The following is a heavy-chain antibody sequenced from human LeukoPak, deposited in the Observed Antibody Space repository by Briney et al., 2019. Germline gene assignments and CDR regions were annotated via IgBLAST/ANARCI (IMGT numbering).Heavy chain of an antibody. CDR2: IYYTGST. D-gene: IGHD1-7*01. Sequence: SETLSLTCTVSGGSISSYYWSWIRQPPGKGLEWIGYIYYTGSTNYNPSLKSRVTISVDTSKNQFSLKLSSVTAADTAVYYCARLKLHAYYFDYWGQGTLVTVSS. CDR1: GGSISSYY. J-gene: IGHJ4*02. V-gene: IGHV4-59*08. CDR3: ARLKLHAYYFDY.